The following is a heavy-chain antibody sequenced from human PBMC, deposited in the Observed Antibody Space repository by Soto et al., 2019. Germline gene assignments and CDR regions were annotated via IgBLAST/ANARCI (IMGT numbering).Heavy chain of an antibody. Sequence: QVQMQASGPGLVKPSGTLSLTCAVSGGSISSSFWWSWVRQPPGKGLQWIGEIYHSGSTNYNPSLKXXVXIXXDKSKNQFSLKLNSVTAADTAVYYCARQRRYFDSVWGQGTLVTVSS. CDR2: IYHSGST. J-gene: IGHJ4*02. V-gene: IGHV4-4*02. CDR1: GGSISSSFW. CDR3: ARQRRYFDSV. D-gene: IGHD3-9*01.